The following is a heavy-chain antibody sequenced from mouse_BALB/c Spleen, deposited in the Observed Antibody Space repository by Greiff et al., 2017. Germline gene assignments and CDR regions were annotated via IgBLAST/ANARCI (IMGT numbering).Heavy chain of an antibody. J-gene: IGHJ3*01. CDR1: GYTFTRYY. CDR2: INPINGCT. CDR3: TKGVLQVRAWFAY. D-gene: IGHD2-14*01. V-gene: IGHV1S81*02. Sequence: QVQLQQSGAELVKPGASVKLSCKASGYTFTRYYMYWVKQRPGQGLEWIGDINPINGCTNFNEKFKSKTTLTVDKSSSTAYMQLSSLTSEDSAVYSCTKGVLQVRAWFAYWGQGTLVTVSA.